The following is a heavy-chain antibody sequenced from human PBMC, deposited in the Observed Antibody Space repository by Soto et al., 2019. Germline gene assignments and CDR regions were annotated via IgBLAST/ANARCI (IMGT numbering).Heavy chain of an antibody. CDR1: GGSMSSPNW. Sequence: QVRLQESGPGLVKPSGTLSLTCLVSGGSMSSPNWWTWVRQAPVKGLEWIAEIHHSGATNYSPSLKSRDVISIDKSNNQFSPQLTSVTAADTAVYYCATGSPYYYGTGGMWDSWGRGALVTVSS. J-gene: IGHJ4*02. D-gene: IGHD3-10*01. CDR2: IHHSGAT. V-gene: IGHV4-4*02. CDR3: ATGSPYYYGTGGMWDS.